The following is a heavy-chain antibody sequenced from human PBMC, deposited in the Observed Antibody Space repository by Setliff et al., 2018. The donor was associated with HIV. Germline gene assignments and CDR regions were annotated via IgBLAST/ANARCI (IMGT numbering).Heavy chain of an antibody. V-gene: IGHV1-2*06. CDR3: ARRAVAGVGDAFDI. Sequence: ASVKVSCKASGGSFRNYAISWVRQAPGQGLEWMGRINPNSGGTNYAQKFQGRVTMTRDTSISTAYLELSRLRSDDTAVYYCARRAVAGVGDAFDIWGQGTMVTVSS. CDR2: INPNSGGT. CDR1: GGSFRNYA. D-gene: IGHD6-19*01. J-gene: IGHJ3*02.